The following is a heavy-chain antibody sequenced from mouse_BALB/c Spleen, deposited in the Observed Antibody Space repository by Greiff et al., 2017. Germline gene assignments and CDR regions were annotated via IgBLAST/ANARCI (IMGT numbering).Heavy chain of an antibody. J-gene: IGHJ4*01. CDR3: ARNRPNWDYYAMDY. V-gene: IGHV5-17*02. Sequence: EVMLVESGGGLVQPGGSRKLSCAASGFTFSSFGMHWVRQAPEKGLEWVAYISSGSSTIYYADTVKGRFTISRDNPKNTLFLQMTSLRSEDTAMYYCARNRPNWDYYAMDYWGQGTSVTVSS. D-gene: IGHD4-1*01. CDR2: ISSGSSTI. CDR1: GFTFSSFG.